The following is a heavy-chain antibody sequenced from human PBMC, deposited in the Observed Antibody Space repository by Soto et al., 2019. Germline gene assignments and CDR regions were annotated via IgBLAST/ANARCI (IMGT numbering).Heavy chain of an antibody. Sequence: GGSLRLSCAASGFTFSTHAMSWVRQAPGKGLEWVSSISSGGTTTFYAASVEGRFTISRDKSKNTLYLQMNSLRADDTAVYYCAREGGSIGGWFGRKFDSWGQGTQVTVSS. J-gene: IGHJ4*02. CDR3: AREGGSIGGWFGRKFDS. CDR1: GFTFSTHA. V-gene: IGHV3-23*01. CDR2: ISSGGTTT. D-gene: IGHD6-19*01.